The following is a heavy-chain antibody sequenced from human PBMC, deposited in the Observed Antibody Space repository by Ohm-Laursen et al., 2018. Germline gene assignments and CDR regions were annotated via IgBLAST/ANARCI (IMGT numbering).Heavy chain of an antibody. CDR2: IYTSGNT. CDR1: GGSISSYY. Sequence: SVTLSLTCTVSGGSISSYYWNWIWQPSGKGLEWIGRIYTSGNTNYNPSLNSRVTMSVDTSKNQFSPKLSSVTAADTAVYYCARSGDYAFFSLVYWGQGTLVTVSS. J-gene: IGHJ4*02. D-gene: IGHD4-17*01. CDR3: ARSGDYAFFSLVY. V-gene: IGHV4-4*07.